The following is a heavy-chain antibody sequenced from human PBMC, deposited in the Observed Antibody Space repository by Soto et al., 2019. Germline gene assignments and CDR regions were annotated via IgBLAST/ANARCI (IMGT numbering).Heavy chain of an antibody. Sequence: GGSVRLSCAASGLTLSSFWLSLVHQAPWKGPERVTSINQEGKNKQYVESMKGRFIMSRDNTEHSPYLQMNSLRAEARSDNYNARDYRAGWGWGTVVTVS. V-gene: IGHV3-7*03. CDR3: ARDYRAG. D-gene: IGHD1-26*01. CDR1: GLTLSSFW. J-gene: IGHJ4*02. CDR2: INQEGKNK.